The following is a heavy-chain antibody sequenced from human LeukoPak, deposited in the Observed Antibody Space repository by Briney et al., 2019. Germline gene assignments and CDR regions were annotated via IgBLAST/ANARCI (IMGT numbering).Heavy chain of an antibody. CDR1: GGSFSGYY. CDR3: ARARCSSSWYGYYYYYGMDV. V-gene: IGHV4-34*01. D-gene: IGHD6-13*01. J-gene: IGHJ6*02. CDR2: INHSGST. Sequence: PSETLSLTCAVYGGSFSGYYRSWIRQPPGKGLEWIGEINHSGSTNYNPSLKSRVTISVDTSKNQFSLKLSSVTAADTAVYYCARARCSSSWYGYYYYYGMDVWGQGTTVTVSS.